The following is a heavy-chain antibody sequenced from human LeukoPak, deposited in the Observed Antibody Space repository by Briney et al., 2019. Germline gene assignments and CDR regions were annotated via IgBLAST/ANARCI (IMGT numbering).Heavy chain of an antibody. CDR1: GFTFRNHG. Sequence: GDSLRLSCLMSGFTFRNHGLHWVRQAPGKGLEWVAVASSDEINQYYADSVKGRFIISRDNSKNTLYLQMNSLRAEDTAIYYCAKNGDRGAYCTGGTCYPYFYYYMDVWGKGTTVTI. V-gene: IGHV3-33*05. D-gene: IGHD2-15*01. CDR3: AKNGDRGAYCTGGTCYPYFYYYMDV. CDR2: ASSDEINQ. J-gene: IGHJ6*03.